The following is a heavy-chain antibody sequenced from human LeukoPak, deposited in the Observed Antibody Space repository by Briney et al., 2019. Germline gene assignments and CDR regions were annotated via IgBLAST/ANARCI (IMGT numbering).Heavy chain of an antibody. J-gene: IGHJ4*02. CDR2: INSGERR. D-gene: IGHD6-19*01. CDR1: GFMFNNYA. Sequence: GGSLRLSCAPSGFMFNNYAMSLVRQAPGKGLEWVSGINSGERRYYADSVRGRFTISRDNSKNTLYLQMHSLRAEDTAVYFCARGWYNFDYWGQGTLVTVSS. V-gene: IGHV3-23*01. CDR3: ARGWYNFDY.